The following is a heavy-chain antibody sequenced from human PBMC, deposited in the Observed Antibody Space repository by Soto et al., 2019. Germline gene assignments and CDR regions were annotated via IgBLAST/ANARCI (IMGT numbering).Heavy chain of an antibody. Sequence: PVGSLRLSCAASGFTFSSYGMHWVRQAPGKGLEWVAVIWYDGSNKYYADSVKGRFTISRDNSKNTLYLQMNSLRAEDTAVYYCARKRYCSGGSCPGYAFDIWGQGTMVTVS. V-gene: IGHV3-33*01. CDR2: IWYDGSNK. CDR1: GFTFSSYG. CDR3: ARKRYCSGGSCPGYAFDI. D-gene: IGHD2-15*01. J-gene: IGHJ3*02.